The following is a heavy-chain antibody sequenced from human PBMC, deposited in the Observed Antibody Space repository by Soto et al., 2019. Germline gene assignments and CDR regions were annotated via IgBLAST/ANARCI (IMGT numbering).Heavy chain of an antibody. Sequence: EVQLVESGGGLVKPGGSLRLSCAASGFTFSNAWMSWVRQAPGKGLEWVGRIKSKTDGGTTDYAAPVKGRFTISRDDSKNTXXLXMXXLKTEDTDVYYCTTDPYPSWETMTTVVSWELRSTYGGQGTLVTVSS. D-gene: IGHD4-17*01. CDR2: IKSKTDGGTT. CDR1: GFTFSNAW. V-gene: IGHV3-15*01. J-gene: IGHJ4*02. CDR3: TTDPYPSWETMTTVVSWELRSTY.